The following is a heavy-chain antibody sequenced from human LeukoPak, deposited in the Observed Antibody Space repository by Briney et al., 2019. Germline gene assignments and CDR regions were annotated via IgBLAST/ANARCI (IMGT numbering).Heavy chain of an antibody. J-gene: IGHJ3*02. CDR3: AREGYYYDSSGSKRDAFDI. Sequence: GGSLRLSCAASGFTFSSYGMHWVRQAPGKGLEWVAVISYDGSNKYYADSVKGRFTISRDNSKNTLYLQMNSLRAEDTAVYYCAREGYYYDSSGSKRDAFDIWGQGTMVTVSS. D-gene: IGHD3-22*01. CDR2: ISYDGSNK. CDR1: GFTFSSYG. V-gene: IGHV3-30*03.